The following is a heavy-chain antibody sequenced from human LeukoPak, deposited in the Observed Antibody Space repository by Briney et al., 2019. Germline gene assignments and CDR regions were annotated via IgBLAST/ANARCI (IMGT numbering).Heavy chain of an antibody. CDR1: GYTFTGYY. CDR3: ARDFAGYYFDY. J-gene: IGHJ4*02. Sequence: ASVKVSCKASGYTFTGYYMHWVRQAPGQGFEWMGRINPNSGGTIYAQKFQGRVTMTRDTSISTGYMELSRLRSDDTAIYYCARDFAGYYFDYWGQGTLVTVSS. V-gene: IGHV1-2*06. CDR2: INPNSGGT. D-gene: IGHD3-9*01.